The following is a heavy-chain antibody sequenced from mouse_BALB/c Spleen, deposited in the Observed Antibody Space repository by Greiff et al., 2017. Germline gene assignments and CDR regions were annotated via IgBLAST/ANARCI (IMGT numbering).Heavy chain of an antibody. Sequence: VQLQQSGPGLVKPSQSLSLTCTVTGYSITSDYAWNWIRQPPGNKLEWTGYISYSGSTSYNPSLKSRISITRDTSKNPFFLQLNDVTTEDAATYYCARGALVHYYGYEGFAYWGQGTLVTVSA. D-gene: IGHD1-2*01. V-gene: IGHV3-2*02. CDR1: GYSITSDYA. CDR2: ISYSGST. CDR3: ARGALVHYYGYEGFAY. J-gene: IGHJ3*01.